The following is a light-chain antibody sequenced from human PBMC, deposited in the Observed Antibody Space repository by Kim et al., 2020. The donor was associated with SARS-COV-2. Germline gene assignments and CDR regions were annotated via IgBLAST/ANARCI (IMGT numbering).Light chain of an antibody. CDR3: QQRSIWPH. CDR2: DAS. Sequence: EIVLTQSPATLSLSPGERATLSCRVSQDINYYLAWYQHKPGQAPRLLIYDASNRATGIPARFSGSGSGTDFTLTISSLEPEDFAVYYCQQRSIWPHFGGGTKVDSK. J-gene: IGKJ4*01. V-gene: IGKV3-11*01. CDR1: QDINYY.